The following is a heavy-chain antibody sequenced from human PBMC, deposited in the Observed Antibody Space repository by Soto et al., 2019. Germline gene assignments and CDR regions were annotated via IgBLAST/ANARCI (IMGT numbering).Heavy chain of an antibody. CDR2: ISWNSGSI. CDR1: GFTFDDYA. Sequence: SLTLSCAASGFTFDDYAMHWVRQAPGKGLEWVSGISWNSGSIGYADSVKGRFTISRDNAKNSLYLQMNSLRAEDTALYYCAKDIPGGYSYGYSYYYYGMDVWGQGTTVTVPS. J-gene: IGHJ6*02. CDR3: AKDIPGGYSYGYSYYYYGMDV. V-gene: IGHV3-9*01. D-gene: IGHD5-18*01.